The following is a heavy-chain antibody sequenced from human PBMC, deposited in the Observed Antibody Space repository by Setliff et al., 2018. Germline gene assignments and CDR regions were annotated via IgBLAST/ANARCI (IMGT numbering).Heavy chain of an antibody. CDR3: ARDPYCGGNCHLSPEYFQY. CDR1: GYTFTSYD. V-gene: IGHV1-8*03. Sequence: GASVKVSCKASGYTFTSYDINWVRQATGQGLEWMGWMNPNSGNTGYAQKFQGRVTITRNTSISTAYMEMSNLRAEDTAVYYCARDPYCGGNCHLSPEYFQYWGQGTLVTVPQ. CDR2: MNPNSGNT. D-gene: IGHD2-21*01. J-gene: IGHJ1*01.